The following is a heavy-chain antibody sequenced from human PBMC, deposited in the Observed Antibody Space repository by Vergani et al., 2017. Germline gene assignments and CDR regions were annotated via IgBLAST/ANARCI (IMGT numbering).Heavy chain of an antibody. Sequence: QVQLQESGPGLVKPSQTLSLTCTVSGGSISSGGYYWSWIRQHPGKGLEWIGYIYYSGSTYYNPSLKSRVTISVDTSKNLFSLKLNSMTAADTAVYYCARDGSLTGNFDYWGQGTLVTVTS. D-gene: IGHD1-20*01. CDR1: GGSISSGGYY. V-gene: IGHV4-31*03. J-gene: IGHJ4*02. CDR3: ARDGSLTGNFDY. CDR2: IYYSGST.